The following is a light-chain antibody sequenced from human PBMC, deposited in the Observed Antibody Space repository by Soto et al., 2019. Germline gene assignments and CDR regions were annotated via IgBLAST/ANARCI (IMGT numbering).Light chain of an antibody. Sequence: EMVMTQSPATLSVSPGERATLSCRASQSVSSYLAWYQQKPGQAPRFLIYDASNRATGSPARFSGSGSGTDFTLTISSLEPEDFAVYYCQQRSNWPPTFGQGTRLEIK. CDR1: QSVSSY. V-gene: IGKV3-11*01. CDR2: DAS. CDR3: QQRSNWPPT. J-gene: IGKJ5*01.